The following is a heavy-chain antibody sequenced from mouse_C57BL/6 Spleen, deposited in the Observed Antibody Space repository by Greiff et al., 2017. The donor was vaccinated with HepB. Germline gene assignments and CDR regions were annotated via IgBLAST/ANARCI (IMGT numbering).Heavy chain of an antibody. CDR2: INPNNGGT. CDR1: GYTFTDYY. CDR3: ARSPPYSNYVGY. J-gene: IGHJ2*01. D-gene: IGHD2-5*01. Sequence: EVQLQQSGPELVKPGASVKISCKASGYTFTDYYMNWVKQSHGKSLEWIGDINPNNGGTSYNQKFKGKATLTVDKSSSTAYMELRSLTSEDSAVYYCARSPPYSNYVGYWGQGTTLTVSS. V-gene: IGHV1-26*01.